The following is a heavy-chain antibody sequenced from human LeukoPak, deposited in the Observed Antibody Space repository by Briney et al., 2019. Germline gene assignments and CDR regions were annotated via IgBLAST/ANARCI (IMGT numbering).Heavy chain of an antibody. CDR3: ARSRGDSSGYFDY. V-gene: IGHV3-23*01. CDR2: ISGSGGST. D-gene: IGHD3-22*01. CDR1: GFTFSSYA. Sequence: PGGSLRLSCAASGFTFSSYAMSWVRQAPGKGLEWVSAISGSGGSTYYADSVKGRFTISRDNSKDTLYLQMNSLRAEDMAVYYCARSRGDSSGYFDYWGQGTLVTVSS. J-gene: IGHJ4*02.